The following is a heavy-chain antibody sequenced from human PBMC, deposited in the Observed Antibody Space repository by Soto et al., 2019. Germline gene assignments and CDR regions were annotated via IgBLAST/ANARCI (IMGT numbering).Heavy chain of an antibody. D-gene: IGHD3-16*01. CDR2: INPNSGGT. V-gene: IGHV1-2*04. CDR1: GYTFTGYY. CDR3: ARALGRDHGSGMDV. Sequence: ASVKVSCKASGYTFTGYYMHWVRQAPGQGLEWMGLINPNSGGTNYAQKFQGWVTMTRDTSISTAYMELSRLRSDDTAVYYCARALGRDHGSGMDVWGQGTTVTVSS. J-gene: IGHJ6*02.